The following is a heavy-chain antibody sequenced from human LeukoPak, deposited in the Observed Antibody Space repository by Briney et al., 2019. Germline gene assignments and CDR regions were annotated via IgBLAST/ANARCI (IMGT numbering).Heavy chain of an antibody. CDR2: INPSGGST. CDR1: GYTFTSYY. V-gene: IGHV1-46*01. J-gene: IGHJ4*02. Sequence: ASVTVSCTASGYTFTSYYTHWVRQAPGQGLEWMGIINPSGGSTSYAQKFQGRVTMTRATATSTVYRELSSLRSEDTAVYYCARGVDTAMGLDYWGQGTLVTVSS. CDR3: ARGVDTAMGLDY. D-gene: IGHD5-18*01.